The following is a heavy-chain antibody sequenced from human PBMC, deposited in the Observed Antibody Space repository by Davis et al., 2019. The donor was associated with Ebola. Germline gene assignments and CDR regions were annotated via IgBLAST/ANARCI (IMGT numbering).Heavy chain of an antibody. J-gene: IGHJ5*02. CDR3: ARLGYCGGDCYFTWFDP. Sequence: GESLKISCKGSGYSFTSYWIGWVRQMPVKGLEWMGRIDPSDSYTNYSPSFQGHVTISADKSISTAYLQWSSLKASDTAMYYCARLGYCGGDCYFTWFDPWGQGTLVTVSS. CDR2: IDPSDSYT. V-gene: IGHV5-10-1*01. D-gene: IGHD2-21*01. CDR1: GYSFTSYW.